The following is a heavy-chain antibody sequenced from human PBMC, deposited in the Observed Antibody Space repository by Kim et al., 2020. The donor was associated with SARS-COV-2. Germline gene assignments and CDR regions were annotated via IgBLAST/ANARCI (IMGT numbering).Heavy chain of an antibody. V-gene: IGHV1-2*06. CDR3: ASNPEAGYSSSWYQYYFDY. J-gene: IGHJ4*02. CDR2: INPNSGGT. Sequence: ASAKVSCKASGYTFTGYYMHWVRQAPGQGLEWMGRINPNSGGTNYAQKFQGRVTMTRDTSISTAYMELSRLRSDDTAVYYCASNPEAGYSSSWYQYYFDYWGQGTLVTVSS. CDR1: GYTFTGYY. D-gene: IGHD6-13*01.